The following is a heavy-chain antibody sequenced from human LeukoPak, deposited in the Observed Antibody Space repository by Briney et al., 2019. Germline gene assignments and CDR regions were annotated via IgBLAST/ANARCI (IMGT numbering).Heavy chain of an antibody. V-gene: IGHV1-69*05. CDR2: IIPIFGTA. CDR1: GGTFSSYA. Sequence: SVKVSCKASGGTFSSYAISWVRQAPGQGLEWMGGIIPIFGTANYAQKFQGRVTITTDESTSTAYMELSSLRSEGTAVYYCARSIRLDYYYYMDVWGKGTTVTVSS. J-gene: IGHJ6*03. D-gene: IGHD6-6*01. CDR3: ARSIRLDYYYYMDV.